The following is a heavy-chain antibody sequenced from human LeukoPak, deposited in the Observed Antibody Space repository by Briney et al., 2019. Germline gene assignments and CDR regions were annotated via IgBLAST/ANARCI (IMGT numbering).Heavy chain of an antibody. CDR1: GYTFTGYY. D-gene: IGHD3-10*01. CDR2: ISHDGNNK. CDR3: AKAEGVSGSLYHGDY. V-gene: IGHV3-30*18. J-gene: IGHJ4*02. Sequence: SCKASGYTFTGYYMHWVRQAPGKGLEWVAVISHDGNNKYYEDSVKGRFSISRDNSKNTLYLQMNNLRAEDTAIYYCAKAEGVSGSLYHGDYWGQGTLVTVSS.